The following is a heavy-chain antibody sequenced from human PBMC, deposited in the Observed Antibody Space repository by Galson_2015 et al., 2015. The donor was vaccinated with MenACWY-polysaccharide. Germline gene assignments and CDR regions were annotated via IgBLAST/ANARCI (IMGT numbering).Heavy chain of an antibody. D-gene: IGHD1-26*01. V-gene: IGHV3-9*01. Sequence: SLRLSCAASGFTFDDYAMHWVRQAPGKGLEWVSGISWNSGSIGYVDSVKGRFTISRDNAKNSLYLQMNSLRAEDTALYYCAKDKRGSYHPGLHDYWGQGTLVTVSS. CDR2: ISWNSGSI. J-gene: IGHJ4*02. CDR1: GFTFDDYA. CDR3: AKDKRGSYHPGLHDY.